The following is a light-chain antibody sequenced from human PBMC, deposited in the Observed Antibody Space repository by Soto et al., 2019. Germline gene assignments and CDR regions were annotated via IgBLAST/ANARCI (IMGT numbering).Light chain of an antibody. CDR3: SSYTSSTTRV. V-gene: IGLV2-14*01. J-gene: IGLJ1*01. CDR1: TSDVGGYKY. Sequence: QSVLTQPASVSGSPGQSITISCTGTTSDVGGYKYVSWYQQHPGKAPKLMIYEVSNRPSGVSNRFSGSKSGNTASLTISGLQAEDEADYYCSSYTSSTTRVFGTGTRSPS. CDR2: EVS.